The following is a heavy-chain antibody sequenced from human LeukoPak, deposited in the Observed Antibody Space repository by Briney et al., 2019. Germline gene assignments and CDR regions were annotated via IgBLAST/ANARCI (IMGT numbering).Heavy chain of an antibody. D-gene: IGHD5-24*01. CDR1: GYTFSSYG. CDR2: ISGYNGNT. V-gene: IGHV1-18*01. CDR3: ARDAAAGRDGYNFDY. J-gene: IGHJ4*02. Sequence: ASVKVSCTASGYTFSSYGITWVRQAPGQGLDWMGGISGYNGNTIYTQTLQGRVNMTTDTSTSTAYMELRSLRSDDTAVYYCARDAAAGRDGYNFDYWGQGTLVTVSS.